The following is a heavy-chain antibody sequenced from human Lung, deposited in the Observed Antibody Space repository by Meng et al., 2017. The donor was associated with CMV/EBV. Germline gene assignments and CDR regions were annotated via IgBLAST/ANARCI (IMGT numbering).Heavy chain of an antibody. CDR2: ISWDGYAT. CDR3: AKDLEIFGEVPN. J-gene: IGHJ4*02. D-gene: IGHD3-10*01. CDR1: GFTFDNYA. Sequence: GESLKISCAASGFTFDNYAMHWVRQAPGKGLEWVSLISWDGYATYYAESVRGRFTISRDNRKNSLYPQMNSLRAEDTALYYCAKDLEIFGEVPNWGQGTLVSVSS. V-gene: IGHV3-43D*03.